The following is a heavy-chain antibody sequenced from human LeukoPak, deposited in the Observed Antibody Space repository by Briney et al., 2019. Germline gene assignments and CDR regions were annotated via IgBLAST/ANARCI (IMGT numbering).Heavy chain of an antibody. Sequence: GGSLRLSCAASGFTFSNYDMSWGRQAPGKGLEWGSYITSGSSTIYYADSVKGRFTISRDNAKNSLYLQMNGLRDEDTAVYYCARARYGYYFDYWGQGSLVTVSS. J-gene: IGHJ4*02. CDR1: GFTFSNYD. CDR3: ARARYGYYFDY. CDR2: ITSGSSTI. V-gene: IGHV3-48*02. D-gene: IGHD3-10*01.